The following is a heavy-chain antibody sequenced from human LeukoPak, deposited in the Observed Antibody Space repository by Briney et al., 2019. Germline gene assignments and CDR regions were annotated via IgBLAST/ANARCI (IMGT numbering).Heavy chain of an antibody. D-gene: IGHD6-19*01. CDR2: IYYSGST. V-gene: IGHV4-39*01. J-gene: IGHJ5*02. CDR1: GGSISSSSYY. CDR3: ARPRTRLAWFDP. Sequence: SETLSLTCTVSGGSISSSSYYWGWIRQPPGKGLEWIGSIYYSGSTYYNPSLKSRVTISVDTSKNQFSLKLSSVTAADTAVYYCARPRTRLAWFDPWGQGTLVTVSS.